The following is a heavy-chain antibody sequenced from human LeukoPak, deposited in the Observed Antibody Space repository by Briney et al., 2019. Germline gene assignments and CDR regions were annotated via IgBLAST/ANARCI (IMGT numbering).Heavy chain of an antibody. J-gene: IGHJ4*02. CDR3: ARDSYDILTGSVYYFDY. CDR2: INHSGST. CDR1: GGSFSGYY. Sequence: SETLSLTCAVYGGSFSGYYWSWIRQPPGKGLEWIGEINHSGSTNYNPSLKSRATISVDTSKNQFSLKLSSVTAADTAVYYCARDSYDILTGSVYYFDYWGQGTLVTVSS. V-gene: IGHV4-34*01. D-gene: IGHD3-9*01.